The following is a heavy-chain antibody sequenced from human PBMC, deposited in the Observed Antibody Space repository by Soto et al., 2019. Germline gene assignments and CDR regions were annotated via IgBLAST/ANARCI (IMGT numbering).Heavy chain of an antibody. Sequence: PGGSLRLSCAASGFTFSSYAMTWVRQAPGKGLEWVSSISVGGKTYYAESVKGRFTISRDNSKNTLYLQMNSLRAEDTAVYYCAKQYADYAASFDYRGQGTLVTVSS. CDR3: AKQYADYAASFDY. J-gene: IGHJ4*02. D-gene: IGHD4-17*01. V-gene: IGHV3-23*01. CDR2: ISVGGKT. CDR1: GFTFSSYA.